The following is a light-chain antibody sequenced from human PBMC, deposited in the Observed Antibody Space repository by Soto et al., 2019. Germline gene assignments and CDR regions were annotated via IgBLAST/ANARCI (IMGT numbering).Light chain of an antibody. J-gene: IGKJ1*01. CDR3: QQSYNTPRT. Sequence: DIQMTQSPSSLSASVGDRVTITCRASQSISSYLNWYQQKPGKVPKLLIYAASSLQSGVPSRSSGSGSGTDFTLTISSLQPEDFATYYCQQSYNTPRTFGQGTKVDIK. CDR1: QSISSY. V-gene: IGKV1-39*01. CDR2: AAS.